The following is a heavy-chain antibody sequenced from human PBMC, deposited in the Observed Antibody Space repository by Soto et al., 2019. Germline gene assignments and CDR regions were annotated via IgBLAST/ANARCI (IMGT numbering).Heavy chain of an antibody. D-gene: IGHD2-15*01. CDR2: IYYSGST. CDR1: GDSIHSYY. V-gene: IGHV4-59*01. Sequence: PSETLSLTCSVSGDSIHSYYWTWIRQPPGRGLEWIGYIYYSGSTSYNPSLESRVTFSVDRSKNQFSLSLRSVTAADTAVYYCEREAENGGSDYWGHGNLVTVSS. J-gene: IGHJ4*01. CDR3: EREAENGGSDY.